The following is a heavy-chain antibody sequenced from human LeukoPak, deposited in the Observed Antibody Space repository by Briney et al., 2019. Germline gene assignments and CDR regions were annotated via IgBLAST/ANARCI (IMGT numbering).Heavy chain of an antibody. Sequence: ASVKVSCKASGYTFTGYYMHWVRQAPGQGLEWMGWINPNSGGTNYAQKFQGRVTMTRDTSISTAYMELSRLRSDDTAVYYCARDSRRAMVKGPFDYWGQGTLVTVSS. CDR3: ARDSRRAMVKGPFDY. D-gene: IGHD5-18*01. J-gene: IGHJ4*02. CDR1: GYTFTGYY. CDR2: INPNSGGT. V-gene: IGHV1-2*02.